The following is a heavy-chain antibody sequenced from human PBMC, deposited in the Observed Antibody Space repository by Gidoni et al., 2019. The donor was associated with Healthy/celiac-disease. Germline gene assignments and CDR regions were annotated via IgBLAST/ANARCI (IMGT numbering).Heavy chain of an antibody. CDR3: ARLRGGLVRGNTWFDP. D-gene: IGHD3-10*01. Sequence: QLQLQESGPGLVKPPETLSPTCPVSGGSIRSSSYYWGWIRQPPGKGLAWIGSIYYSGTTYYNPSLKSRVTISVDTSKNQFSLKLSSVTAADTAIYYCARLRGGLVRGNTWFDPWGQGTLVTVSS. V-gene: IGHV4-39*01. CDR2: IYYSGTT. J-gene: IGHJ5*02. CDR1: GGSIRSSSYY.